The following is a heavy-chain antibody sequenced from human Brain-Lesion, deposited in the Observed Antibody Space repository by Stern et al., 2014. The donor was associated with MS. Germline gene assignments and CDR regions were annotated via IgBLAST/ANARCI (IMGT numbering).Heavy chain of an antibody. D-gene: IGHD3-3*01. CDR3: ARDQRGITIFGVVTDYYYLGMDV. V-gene: IGHV1-2*02. CDR2: INPNTGGT. CDR1: GYIFTGYY. Sequence: VQLEESGAEVKKPGASVKVSCKTSGYIFTGYYIHWVRQAPGQGLEWMAWINPNTGGTKYAPKFQGRVTMSRDTSISTAYVELSSLTSDDTAVYYCARDQRGITIFGVVTDYYYLGMDVWGQGTTVTVSS. J-gene: IGHJ6*02.